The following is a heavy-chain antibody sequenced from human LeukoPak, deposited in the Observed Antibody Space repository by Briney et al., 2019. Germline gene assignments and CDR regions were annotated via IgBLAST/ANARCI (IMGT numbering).Heavy chain of an antibody. D-gene: IGHD6-13*01. J-gene: IGHJ4*02. CDR2: INPNSGGT. CDR1: GYTFTGYY. CDR3: ARDIGIALIIGWFDY. Sequence: EASVKVSCKASGYTFTGYYMHWVRQAPGQGLEWMGWINPNSGGTNYVQKFQGRVTMTRDTSISTAYMELSRLRSDDTAVYYCARDIGIALIIGWFDYWGQGTLVTVSS. V-gene: IGHV1-2*02.